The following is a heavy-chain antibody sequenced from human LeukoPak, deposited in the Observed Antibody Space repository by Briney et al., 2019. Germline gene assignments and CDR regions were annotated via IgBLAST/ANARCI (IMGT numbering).Heavy chain of an antibody. CDR1: GFSITNGYF. V-gene: IGHV4-38-2*02. J-gene: IGHJ2*01. Sequence: PSETLSLTCTVSGFSITNGYFWGWIRQPPGKGLEWIGNVYTTGAGSTYHNPSLKSRVTVSSDTSKNQVSLKLNSVTAADTAVYYCARGQIYDYWTPVSWKFDLWGRGTLVTVSS. D-gene: IGHD3-3*01. CDR3: ARGQIYDYWTPVSWKFDL. CDR2: VYTTGAGST.